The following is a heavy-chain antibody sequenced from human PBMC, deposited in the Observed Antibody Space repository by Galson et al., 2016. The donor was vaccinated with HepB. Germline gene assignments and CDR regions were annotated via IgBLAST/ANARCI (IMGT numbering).Heavy chain of an antibody. CDR2: IYYTGST. D-gene: IGHD3-3*01. CDR3: ARGATVFGVVNLPDI. Sequence: ETLSLTCTVSGDSVSSDTSYCSWIRQPPGRGLEWIGYIYYTGSTNYSPSLKSRVTISMDTSKRQFSLNLTSAAAADTAVYYCARGATVFGVVNLPDIWGQGTMVTVSS. CDR1: GDSVSSDTSY. J-gene: IGHJ3*02. V-gene: IGHV4-61*01.